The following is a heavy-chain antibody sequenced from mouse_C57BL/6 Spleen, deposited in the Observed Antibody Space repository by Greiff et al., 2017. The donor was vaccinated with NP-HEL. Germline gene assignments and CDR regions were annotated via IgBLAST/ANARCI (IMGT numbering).Heavy chain of an antibody. D-gene: IGHD1-1*01. Sequence: VQLQQPGAELVRPGSSVKLSCKASGYTFTSYWMHWVKQRPIQGLEWIGNIDPSDSETHYNQKFKDKATLTVDKSSSTAYMQLSSLTSEDSAVYYCARITTVVGDAYWGQGTLVTVSA. CDR3: ARITTVVGDAY. J-gene: IGHJ3*01. V-gene: IGHV1-52*01. CDR1: GYTFTSYW. CDR2: IDPSDSET.